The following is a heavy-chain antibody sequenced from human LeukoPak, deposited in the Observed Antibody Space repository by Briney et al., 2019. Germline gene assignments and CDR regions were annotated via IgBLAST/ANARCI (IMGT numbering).Heavy chain of an antibody. CDR2: IYPGDSDT. J-gene: IGHJ3*02. Sequence: GESLKISCKGSGYSFTSYWIGWVRQMPGKGLEWMGIIYPGDSDTRYSPSFQAQVTISADKSISTAYLQWSSLKASDTAMYYCARHDADSSGYPDAFDIWGQGTMVTVSS. CDR1: GYSFTSYW. D-gene: IGHD3-22*01. CDR3: ARHDADSSGYPDAFDI. V-gene: IGHV5-51*01.